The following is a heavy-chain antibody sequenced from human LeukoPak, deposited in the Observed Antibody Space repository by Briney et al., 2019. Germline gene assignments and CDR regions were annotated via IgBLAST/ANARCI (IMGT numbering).Heavy chain of an antibody. V-gene: IGHV1-46*01. CDR2: INPSGGST. CDR1: GYTFTSYY. Sequence: ASVKVSCKASGYTFTSYYMHWVRQAPGQGLEWMGIINPSGGSTSYAQKLQGRVTMTRDMSTSTVYMELSSLISEDTAMYYCARGDGEGATIYAFDIWGQGTMVTVSS. CDR3: ARGDGEGATIYAFDI. J-gene: IGHJ3*02. D-gene: IGHD1-26*01.